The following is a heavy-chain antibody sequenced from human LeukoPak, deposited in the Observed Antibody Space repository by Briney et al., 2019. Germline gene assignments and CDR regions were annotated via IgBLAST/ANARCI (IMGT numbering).Heavy chain of an antibody. CDR1: EGTFSSYA. CDR2: IIPIFGTA. Sequence: ASVKVSCKASEGTFSSYAISWVRQAPGQGLEWMGRIIPIFGTANYAQKFQGRVTITTDESTSTAYMELSSLRSEDTAVYYCAAGYYDSSLPYYFDYWGQGTLVTVSS. CDR3: AAGYYDSSLPYYFDY. D-gene: IGHD3-22*01. V-gene: IGHV1-69*05. J-gene: IGHJ4*02.